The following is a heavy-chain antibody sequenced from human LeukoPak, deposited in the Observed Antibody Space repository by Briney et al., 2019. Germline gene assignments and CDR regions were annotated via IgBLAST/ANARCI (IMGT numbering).Heavy chain of an antibody. CDR1: GFIFSTYS. D-gene: IGHD5-12*01. Sequence: PGGSLRLSCVASGFIFSTYSMNWVRQAPGKGLEWVSSISSSSTYIYYADSVKGRFTISRDNAKNSLYLQMNSLRAEDTAVYYCTTGVYSGYDFDYWGQGTLVTVSS. J-gene: IGHJ4*02. V-gene: IGHV3-21*01. CDR3: TTGVYSGYDFDY. CDR2: ISSSSTYI.